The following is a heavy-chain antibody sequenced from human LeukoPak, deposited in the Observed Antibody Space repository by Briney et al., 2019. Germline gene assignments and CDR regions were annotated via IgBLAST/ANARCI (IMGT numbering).Heavy chain of an antibody. Sequence: ASVKVSCKVSGYTLTELSMHWVRQAPGKGLEWMGGFDPEDGETIYAQKFQGRVTMTEDTSTDTAYMELSSLRSEDTAVYYCARVGVAYGDYYYYYYMDVWGKGTTVTISS. CDR1: GYTLTELS. D-gene: IGHD4-17*01. CDR3: ARVGVAYGDYYYYYYMDV. CDR2: FDPEDGET. J-gene: IGHJ6*03. V-gene: IGHV1-24*01.